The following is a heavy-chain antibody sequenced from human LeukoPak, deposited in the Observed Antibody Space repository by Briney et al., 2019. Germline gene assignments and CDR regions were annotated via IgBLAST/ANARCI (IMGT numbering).Heavy chain of an antibody. CDR3: ARDFAGIGGYFDF. Sequence: SQTLSLTCAISGDSVSSKCAAWNWIRQSPSRGLEWLGRTYYRSKWYNDYAVFLKSRITINPDTSKNQFSLQLNSVTPEDTALYYCARDFAGIGGYFDFWGQGTLVTVSS. CDR2: TYYRSKWYN. CDR1: GDSVSSKCAA. V-gene: IGHV6-1*01. J-gene: IGHJ4*02. D-gene: IGHD1-1*01.